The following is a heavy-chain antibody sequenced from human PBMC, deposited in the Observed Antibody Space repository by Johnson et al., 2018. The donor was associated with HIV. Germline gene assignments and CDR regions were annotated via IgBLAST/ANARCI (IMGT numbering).Heavy chain of an antibody. Sequence: QVQLVESGGGVVQPGQSLRLSCAASGLTFSSYGMHWVRQAPGKGLEWVALISYDGSNKYYADSVKGRFTISRDNSKNTLYLQRNSLSPEDTAVYYCAKPFPGWFAPLWTAFDIWGQGTMVTVSS. CDR1: GLTFSSYG. CDR3: AKPFPGWFAPLWTAFDI. V-gene: IGHV3-30*18. J-gene: IGHJ3*02. CDR2: ISYDGSNK. D-gene: IGHD6-19*01.